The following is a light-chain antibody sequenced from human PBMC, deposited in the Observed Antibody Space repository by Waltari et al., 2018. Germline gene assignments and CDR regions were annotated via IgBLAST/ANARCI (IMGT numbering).Light chain of an antibody. V-gene: IGKV1-6*01. J-gene: IGKJ1*01. CDR1: QGIRND. CDR3: LQDYSYPWT. Sequence: AIQMTQSPSSLSASVGARVTITCRARQGIRNDLGWYQQRPGKAPKLLIYGSSTLQSGVPSRFSGSGFGTDFTLTINSLQPEDFATYYCLQDYSYPWTFGQGTKVEIK. CDR2: GSS.